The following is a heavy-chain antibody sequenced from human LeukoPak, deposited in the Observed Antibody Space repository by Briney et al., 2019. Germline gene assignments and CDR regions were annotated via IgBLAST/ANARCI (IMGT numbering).Heavy chain of an antibody. CDR2: INPNSGGT. CDR1: GYTFTGHY. V-gene: IGHV1-2*02. Sequence: ASAKVSCKASGYTFTGHYIHWVRQAPGQGLECVGWINPNSGGTNYAQKFQGRVTMTRDTSISTAYMEPSRLRSDDTAVYYCARGGSGSYFSWLDPWGQGTLVTVSS. D-gene: IGHD3-10*01. CDR3: ARGGSGSYFSWLDP. J-gene: IGHJ5*02.